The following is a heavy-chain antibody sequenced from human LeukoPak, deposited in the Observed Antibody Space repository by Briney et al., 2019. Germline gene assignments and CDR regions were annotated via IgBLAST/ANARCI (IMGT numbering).Heavy chain of an antibody. CDR1: GGTFSSYA. CDR2: IIPIFGTA. V-gene: IGHV1-69*13. Sequence: ASVKVSCKASGGTFSSYAISWVRQAPGQGLEWMGGIIPIFGTANYAQKFQGRVTITADESTSTAYMELSSLRSGDTAVYYCASSRARLGIGFYFDYWGQGTLVTVSS. D-gene: IGHD7-27*01. CDR3: ASSRARLGIGFYFDY. J-gene: IGHJ4*02.